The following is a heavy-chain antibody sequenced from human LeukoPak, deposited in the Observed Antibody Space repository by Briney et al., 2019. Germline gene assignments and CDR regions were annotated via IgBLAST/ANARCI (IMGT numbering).Heavy chain of an antibody. J-gene: IGHJ4*02. CDR3: ARNYD. Sequence: GGSLGLLLAAFGFTFSSIWVTWVGQAPGKGLESVANINQDGSEKYYVDSVKGRFTISRDNAKNSLDLQMNSLRDGDTAVYFCARNYDWGQGTLVTVSS. D-gene: IGHD3-16*01. CDR2: INQDGSEK. V-gene: IGHV3-7*04. CDR1: GFTFSSIW.